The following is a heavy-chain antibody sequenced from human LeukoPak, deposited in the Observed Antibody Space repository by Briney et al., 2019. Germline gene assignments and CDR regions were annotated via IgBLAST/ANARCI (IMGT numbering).Heavy chain of an antibody. D-gene: IGHD6-19*01. CDR2: ISSSSSTI. CDR3: ARRGPYSSGWYVDY. Sequence: GGSLRLSCAASGFTFSSYSMNWVRQAPGKGLEWVSYISSSSSTIYYADSVKGRFTISRDNAKNSLYLQMNSLRAEDTAVYYCARRGPYSSGWYVDYWGQGTLVTVSS. V-gene: IGHV3-48*04. CDR1: GFTFSSYS. J-gene: IGHJ4*02.